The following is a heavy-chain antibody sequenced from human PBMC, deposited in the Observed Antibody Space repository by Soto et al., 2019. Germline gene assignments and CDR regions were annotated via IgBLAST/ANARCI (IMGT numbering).Heavy chain of an antibody. D-gene: IGHD3-10*01. V-gene: IGHV3-30*18. CDR2: ISFDGSDK. J-gene: IGHJ6*02. CDR1: GFNFRSYG. CDR3: AKEDRIEKFVRNYYYAMDV. Sequence: QVELVESGGGAVQPGGSLTLSCAASGFNFRSYGIHWVRQAPGRGLEWVAIISFDGSDKYYSQSVRGRFTISRDNSKNTLYLQMNSLRTEDKAVYYCAKEDRIEKFVRNYYYAMDVWGQGTTVTVSS.